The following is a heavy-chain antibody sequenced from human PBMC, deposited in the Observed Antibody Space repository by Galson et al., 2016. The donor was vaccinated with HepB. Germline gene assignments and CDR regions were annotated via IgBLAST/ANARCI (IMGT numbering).Heavy chain of an antibody. J-gene: IGHJ6*02. CDR2: KYYSGST. CDR1: GVSISSYY. D-gene: IGHD2-2*01. V-gene: IGHV4-59*01. Sequence: ETLSLTCTVSGVSISSYYWSWIRQSPVTGLEWIGYKYYSGSTVYNPSLSSRVTISIDTSKNQLSLNLESVTAADTAVYYCARSTHQEARSTWFYYYHGLDVWGQGTTVTVSS. CDR3: ARSTHQEARSTWFYYYHGLDV.